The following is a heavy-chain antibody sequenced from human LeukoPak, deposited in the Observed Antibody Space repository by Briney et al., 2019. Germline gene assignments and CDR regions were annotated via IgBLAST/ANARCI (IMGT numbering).Heavy chain of an antibody. CDR3: ASGNWNDRAFDI. V-gene: IGHV3-21*01. CDR1: GFTFDDYG. D-gene: IGHD1-20*01. CDR2: ISSSSSYI. J-gene: IGHJ3*02. Sequence: GGSLRLSCAASGFTFDDYGMSWVRQAPGKGLEWVSSISSSSSYIYYADSVKGRFTISRDNAKNSLYLQMNSLRAEDTAVYYCASGNWNDRAFDIWGQGTMVTVSS.